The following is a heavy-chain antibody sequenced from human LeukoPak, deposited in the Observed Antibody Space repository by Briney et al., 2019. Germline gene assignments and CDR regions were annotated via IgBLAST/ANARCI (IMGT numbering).Heavy chain of an antibody. J-gene: IGHJ4*02. CDR3: ARVVTYYDSSGYYGY. CDR1: GYTFTGYY. Sequence: ASVTVSCTASGYTFTGYYMHWVRQAPGQGLEWMGRINPNSGGTNYAQKFQGRVTMTRDTSISTAYMELSRLRSDDTAVYYCARVVTYYDSSGYYGYWGQGTLVTVSS. D-gene: IGHD3-22*01. V-gene: IGHV1-2*06. CDR2: INPNSGGT.